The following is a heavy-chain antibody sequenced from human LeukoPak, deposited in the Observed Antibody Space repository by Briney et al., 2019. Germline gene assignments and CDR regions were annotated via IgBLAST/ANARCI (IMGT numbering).Heavy chain of an antibody. CDR1: GGSFSGYY. V-gene: IGHV4-34*01. CDR2: INHSGST. CDR3: ARGARIQLWSDHRYFDY. D-gene: IGHD5-18*01. J-gene: IGHJ4*02. Sequence: SETLSLTCAVYGGSFSGYYWSWIRQPPGKGLEWIGEINHSGSTNYNPSLKSRVTISVDTSKNQFSLKLSSVTAADTAVYYCARGARIQLWSDHRYFDYWGQGTLVTVSS.